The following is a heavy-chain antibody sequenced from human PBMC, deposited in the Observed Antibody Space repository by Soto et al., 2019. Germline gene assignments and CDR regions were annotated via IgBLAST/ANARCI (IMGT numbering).Heavy chain of an antibody. J-gene: IGHJ4*02. V-gene: IGHV4-59*01. Sequence: NPSETLSLTCTVSGGSISSYYWSWIRQPPGKGLEWIGYIYYSGSTSYNPSLKSRVTISVDTSKNQFSLKLSSVTAADTAVYYCARGYRYFDYWGQGTLVTVSS. CDR1: GGSISSYY. CDR3: ARGYRYFDY. CDR2: IYYSGST. D-gene: IGHD2-2*02.